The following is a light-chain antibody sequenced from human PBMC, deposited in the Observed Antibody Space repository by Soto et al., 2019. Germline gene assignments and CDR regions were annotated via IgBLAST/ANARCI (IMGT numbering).Light chain of an antibody. J-gene: IGLJ2*01. V-gene: IGLV1-44*01. CDR3: AGWDDSLNGLV. CDR1: SSSIGSNA. CDR2: SNN. Sequence: QSVLTQPPSASETPGQRVTISCSGSSSSIGSNAVNWYQQLPGTAPKLLIYSNNQRPSGVPDRFSGSKSGTSASLAISGLQSEDEAVYYCAGWDDSLNGLVFGGGTKLTVL.